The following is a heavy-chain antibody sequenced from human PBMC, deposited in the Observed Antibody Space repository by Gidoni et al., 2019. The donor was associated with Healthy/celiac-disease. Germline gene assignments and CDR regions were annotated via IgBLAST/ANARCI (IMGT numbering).Heavy chain of an antibody. CDR3: AASGYSGSYPY. CDR2: IVVGSGNT. J-gene: IGHJ4*02. D-gene: IGHD1-26*01. V-gene: IGHV1-58*01. CDR1: GFTFTSSA. Sequence: QMQLVQSGPEVKTPRTSVKVSCKASGFTFTSSAVQWVRQARGQRLEWIGWIVVGSGNTNYAQKFQERVTITRDMSTSTAYMELSSLRSEDTAVYYCAASGYSGSYPYWGQGTLVTVSS.